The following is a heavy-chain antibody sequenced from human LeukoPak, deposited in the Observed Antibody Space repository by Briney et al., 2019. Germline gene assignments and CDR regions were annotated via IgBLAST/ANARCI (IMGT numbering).Heavy chain of an antibody. Sequence: SETLSLTCTVSGGAIISSSFYWVWIRQPPGRGLEWIGGIYSSGSTYYNPSVNSRATISVDTSKKELSLELSSVTAADTSMYYCARLYYSDSAFDYWGQGTLVTVSS. J-gene: IGHJ4*01. D-gene: IGHD3-10*01. CDR1: GGAIISSSFY. CDR2: IYSSGST. CDR3: ARLYYSDSAFDY. V-gene: IGHV4-39*01.